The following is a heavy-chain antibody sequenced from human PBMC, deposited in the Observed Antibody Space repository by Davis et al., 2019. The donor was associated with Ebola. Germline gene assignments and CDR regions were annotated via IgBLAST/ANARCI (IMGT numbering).Heavy chain of an antibody. J-gene: IGHJ3*01. Sequence: PGGSLRLSCAASGFTFNTYDMHWVRQAPGKGLEWVSSISGSTTYIYYADSVRGRFTISRDNAKNTLYLQMNSLTAEDSAVYYCARGRSKWSNDAFDVWGPGTLVSVSS. D-gene: IGHD2-15*01. CDR1: GFTFNTYD. CDR3: ARGRSKWSNDAFDV. CDR2: ISGSTTYI. V-gene: IGHV3-21*06.